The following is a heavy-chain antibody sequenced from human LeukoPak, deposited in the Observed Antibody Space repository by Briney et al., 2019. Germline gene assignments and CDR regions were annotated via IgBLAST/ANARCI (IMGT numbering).Heavy chain of an antibody. J-gene: IGHJ3*02. D-gene: IGHD2-2*01. Sequence: GGSLRLSCAASGFTFSSYWMSWVRQAPGKGLEWVANIKQDGSEKYYVDSVKGRFTISRDNAENSLYLQMNGLRAEDTAVYYCARDGLGHIVESPAANDAFDIWGQGTMVTVSS. V-gene: IGHV3-7*01. CDR2: IKQDGSEK. CDR1: GFTFSSYW. CDR3: ARDGLGHIVESPAANDAFDI.